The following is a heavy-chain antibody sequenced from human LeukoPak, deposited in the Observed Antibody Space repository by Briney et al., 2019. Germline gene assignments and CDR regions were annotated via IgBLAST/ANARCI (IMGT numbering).Heavy chain of an antibody. J-gene: IGHJ3*02. CDR3: ARSRTTGIPSVAFDI. V-gene: IGHV3-30-3*01. CDR1: GFTLSSYS. CDR2: ISYDGNNK. Sequence: GRSLRLSCAASGFTLSSYSMHWVRQAPGKGLEWVAAISYDGNNKYYADSVKGCFTISRDNSKNTLYLQMNSLRTEDTAVYYCARSRTTGIPSVAFDIWGQGQWSPSLQ. D-gene: IGHD1-14*01.